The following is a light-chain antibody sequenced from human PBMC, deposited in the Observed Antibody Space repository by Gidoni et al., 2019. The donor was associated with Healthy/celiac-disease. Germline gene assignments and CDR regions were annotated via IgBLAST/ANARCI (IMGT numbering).Light chain of an antibody. CDR3: QQCYSTPQT. V-gene: IGKV1-39*01. CDR1: QSISSY. J-gene: IGKJ1*01. Sequence: DIQMTQSPSSLSASVGDRVTITCRASQSISSYLHWYQQKPGKAPKLLIYAASSLQSGVPSRFSGSGSGTDFTLTISSLQPEDFATYYCQQCYSTPQTFGQGTKVEIK. CDR2: AAS.